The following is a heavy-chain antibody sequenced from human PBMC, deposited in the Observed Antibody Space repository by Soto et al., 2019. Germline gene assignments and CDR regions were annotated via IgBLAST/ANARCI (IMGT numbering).Heavy chain of an antibody. CDR1: GYTLTELS. V-gene: IGHV1-24*01. Sequence: VASVKVSCKVSGYTLTELSMHWVRQAPGKGLEWMGGFDPEDGETIYAQKFQGRVTMTEDTSTDTAYMELSSLRSEDTAVYYCATNNPAALTLDYYYGMDVWGQGTTVTVSS. CDR2: FDPEDGET. J-gene: IGHJ6*02. CDR3: ATNNPAALTLDYYYGMDV. D-gene: IGHD2-2*01.